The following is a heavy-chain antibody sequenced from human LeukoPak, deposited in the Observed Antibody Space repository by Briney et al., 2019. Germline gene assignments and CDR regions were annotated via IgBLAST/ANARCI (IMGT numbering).Heavy chain of an antibody. J-gene: IGHJ4*02. Sequence: GESLKISCKGSGYSFTSYWIGWVRQMPGKGLEWMGIIFPGDSDTRYSPSFQGQVTISADKSISTAYLQWSSLKASDTAMYYRARQYNWNDGFTPGSRYYFDYWGQGTLVTVSS. CDR3: ARQYNWNDGFTPGSRYYFDY. CDR2: IFPGDSDT. V-gene: IGHV5-51*01. CDR1: GYSFTSYW. D-gene: IGHD1-1*01.